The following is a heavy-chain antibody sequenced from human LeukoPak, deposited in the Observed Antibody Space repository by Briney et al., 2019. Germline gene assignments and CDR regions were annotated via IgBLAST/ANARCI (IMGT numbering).Heavy chain of an antibody. CDR3: ARGAYGDYIFRY. Sequence: SETLSLTCTVSGGSISSSSYYWGWIRQPPGKGLEWIGSIYYSGSTYYNPSLKSRVTMSVDTSKNQFSLKLSSVTAADTAVYYCARGAYGDYIFRYWGQGTLVTVSS. CDR2: IYYSGST. V-gene: IGHV4-39*07. CDR1: GGSISSSSYY. D-gene: IGHD4-17*01. J-gene: IGHJ4*02.